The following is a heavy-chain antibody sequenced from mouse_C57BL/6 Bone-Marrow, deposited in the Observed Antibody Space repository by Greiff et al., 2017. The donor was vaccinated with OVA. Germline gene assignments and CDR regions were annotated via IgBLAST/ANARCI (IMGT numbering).Heavy chain of an antibody. D-gene: IGHD2-3*01. J-gene: IGHJ1*03. CDR3: AIDGYWWYFEV. CDR2: INPNNGGT. Sequence: VQLQQSGPELVKPGASVKISCKASGYTFTDYYMNWVKQSPGKSLEWIGDINPNNGGTSYHQKFKGKATLTVDTSSSTAYMELRSLTSEDSAVYDCAIDGYWWYFEVWGTGTTVTGSS. V-gene: IGHV1-26*01. CDR1: GYTFTDYY.